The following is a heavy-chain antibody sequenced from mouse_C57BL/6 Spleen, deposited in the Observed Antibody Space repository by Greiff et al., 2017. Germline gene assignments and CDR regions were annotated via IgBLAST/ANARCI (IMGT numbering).Heavy chain of an antibody. CDR3: ARDGSSYGWYFDV. J-gene: IGHJ1*03. D-gene: IGHD1-1*01. CDR1: GYTFTSYW. Sequence: VQLQQPGAELVKPGASVKLSCKASGYTFTSYWMQWVKQRPGQGLEWIGEIDPSDSYTNYTQKFKGKTTLTVDTSSSTAYMQLSSLTSEDSAVYDCARDGSSYGWYFDVWGTGTTVTVSS. V-gene: IGHV1-50*01. CDR2: IDPSDSYT.